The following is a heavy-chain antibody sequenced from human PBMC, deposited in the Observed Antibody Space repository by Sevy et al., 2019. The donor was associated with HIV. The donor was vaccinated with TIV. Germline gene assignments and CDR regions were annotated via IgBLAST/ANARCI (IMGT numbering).Heavy chain of an antibody. J-gene: IGHJ4*02. D-gene: IGHD6-19*01. CDR1: GFTFSKYG. Sequence: GGSLRLSCAASGFTFSKYGMHWVRQAPGKGLEWVALIWYDGSNKYYADSVKGRFTISRDNSKNTLYLQMNSLRAEDTAVYYCVRVEAVAVTFDYWGQGTLVTVSS. CDR2: IWYDGSNK. CDR3: VRVEAVAVTFDY. V-gene: IGHV3-33*01.